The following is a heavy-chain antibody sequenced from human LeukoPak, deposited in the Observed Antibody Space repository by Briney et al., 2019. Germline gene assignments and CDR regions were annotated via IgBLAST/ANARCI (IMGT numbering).Heavy chain of an antibody. V-gene: IGHV1-18*01. J-gene: IGHJ6*03. CDR1: GYTFTSYG. Sequence: GASVKVSSKAYGYTFTSYGISWVRQAPGQGLEWMGWISAYNGNTNYAQKLQGRVTMTTDTSTSTAYMELRSLRSDDTAVYYCARVRYYDFWSGSPDYYMDVWGKGTTVTVSS. CDR3: ARVRYYDFWSGSPDYYMDV. CDR2: ISAYNGNT. D-gene: IGHD3-3*01.